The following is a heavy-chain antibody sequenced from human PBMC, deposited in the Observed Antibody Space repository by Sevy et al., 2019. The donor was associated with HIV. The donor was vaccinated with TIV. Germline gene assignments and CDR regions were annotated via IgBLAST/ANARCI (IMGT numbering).Heavy chain of an antibody. V-gene: IGHV3-7*03. CDR3: ARACSSTSCLWGLDV. D-gene: IGHD2-2*01. J-gene: IGHJ6*02. CDR1: GFTFRSYW. CDR2: IKVDGSEK. Sequence: GGSLRLSCAVSGFTFRSYWMSWVRQAPGKGLEWVAHIKVDGSEKYHVDSVKGRFTISRDNAKNSLFLQMNSLRVEDTAVYYCARACSSTSCLWGLDVWGQGTAVTVSS.